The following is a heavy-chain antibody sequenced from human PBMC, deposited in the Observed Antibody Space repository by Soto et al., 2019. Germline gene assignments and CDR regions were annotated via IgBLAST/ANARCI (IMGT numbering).Heavy chain of an antibody. CDR3: GRDWGDSGGGYYGMDV. D-gene: IGHD2-21*02. J-gene: IGHJ6*02. CDR1: GGSISSYY. Sequence: SETLSLTCTVSGGSISSYYWSWIRQPPGKGLEWIGHIYYGGSANYNPSLKSRVTISVDTSKNQFSLKLSSVTAADTAVYYCGRDWGDSGGGYYGMDVWGQGTTVTVSS. V-gene: IGHV4-59*01. CDR2: IYYGGSA.